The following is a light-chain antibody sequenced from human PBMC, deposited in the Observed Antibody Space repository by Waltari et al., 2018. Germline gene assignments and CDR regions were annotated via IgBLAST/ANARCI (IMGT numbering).Light chain of an antibody. Sequence: DIVMTQSPATLSVSPGERATLSCRASQSIGSNLAWYQHKPGQAPRFLIYGASARATGIPGRFSGSGSGTEFTLTISSLQSADFAVYFCQQYNNWPETFGQGTKVEIK. CDR3: QQYNNWPET. CDR2: GAS. CDR1: QSIGSN. J-gene: IGKJ1*01. V-gene: IGKV3-15*01.